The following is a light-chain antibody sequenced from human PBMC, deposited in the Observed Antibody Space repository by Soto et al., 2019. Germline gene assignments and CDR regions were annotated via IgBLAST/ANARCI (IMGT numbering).Light chain of an antibody. CDR2: KAS. Sequence: DIQMTQSPSTLSASVGARVTITCRASQTISSWLAWYQQKPGKAPKLLIYKASSLKSGVPSRFSGSGSGTELTLTISSLQPDDFETYYGQHYNSYSEAFGQGTKVDIK. CDR3: QHYNSYSEA. J-gene: IGKJ1*01. CDR1: QTISSW. V-gene: IGKV1-5*03.